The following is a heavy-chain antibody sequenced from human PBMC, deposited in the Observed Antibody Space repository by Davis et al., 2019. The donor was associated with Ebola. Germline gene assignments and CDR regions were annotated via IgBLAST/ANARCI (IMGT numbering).Heavy chain of an antibody. CDR3: ARWWVNEAAGIAARPGFDY. Sequence: ASVKVSCKASGYTFTSYAMHWVRQAPGQRLEWMGWINAGNGNTKYSQKFQGRVTITRDTSASTAYMELSSLRSEDTAVYYCARWWVNEAAGIAARPGFDYWGQGTLVTVSS. CDR2: INAGNGNT. CDR1: GYTFTSYA. V-gene: IGHV1-3*01. J-gene: IGHJ4*02. D-gene: IGHD6-6*01.